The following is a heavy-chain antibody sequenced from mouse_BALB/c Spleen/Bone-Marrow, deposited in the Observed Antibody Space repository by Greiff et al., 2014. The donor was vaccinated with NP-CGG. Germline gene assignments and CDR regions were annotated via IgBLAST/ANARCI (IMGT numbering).Heavy chain of an antibody. J-gene: IGHJ4*01. CDR1: GYTFSSYW. D-gene: IGHD1-1*02. CDR3: ATGGSPMDY. CDR2: ILPGSGST. V-gene: IGHV1-9*01. Sequence: VQLQQSGAELMKPGASVKISCKATGYTFSSYWIEWVKQRPGHGLEWIGEILPGSGSTNYNEKFEGKATFTADTSSNTAYMQLSSLTSEDSAVYYCATGGSPMDYWGQGTSVTVSS.